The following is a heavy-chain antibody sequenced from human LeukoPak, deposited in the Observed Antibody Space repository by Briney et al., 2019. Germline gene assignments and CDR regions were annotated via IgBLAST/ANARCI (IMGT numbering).Heavy chain of an antibody. CDR1: GFTFSSYG. V-gene: IGHV3-30*02. D-gene: IGHD3-10*01. J-gene: IGHJ4*02. CDR3: AKDTPQLYGSGSAVDY. CDR2: IRYDGSNK. Sequence: PGGSLRLSCAASGFTFSSYGMHWVRQAPGKGLEWVAFIRYDGSNKYYADSVKGRFTISRDNSKNTLYLQMNSLRAEDTAVYYCAKDTPQLYGSGSAVDYWGQGTLVTVSS.